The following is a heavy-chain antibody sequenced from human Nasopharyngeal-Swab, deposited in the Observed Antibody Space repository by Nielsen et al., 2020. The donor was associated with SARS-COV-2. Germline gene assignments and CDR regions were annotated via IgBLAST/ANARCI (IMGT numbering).Heavy chain of an antibody. D-gene: IGHD2-2*02. CDR2: IYYSGST. J-gene: IGHJ4*02. Sequence: SEPLSLTCTVSGGSISSYYWSWIRQPPGKGLEWIGYIYYSGSTNYNPSLKSRVTISVDTSKNQFSLKLSSVTAADTAVYYCARGTYQPLLYTYFDYWGQGTLVTVSS. CDR3: ARGTYQPLLYTYFDY. CDR1: GGSISSYY. V-gene: IGHV4-59*01.